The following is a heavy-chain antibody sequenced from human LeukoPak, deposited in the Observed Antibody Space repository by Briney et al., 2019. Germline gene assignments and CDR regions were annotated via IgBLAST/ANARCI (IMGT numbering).Heavy chain of an antibody. V-gene: IGHV3-48*03. J-gene: IGHJ4*02. Sequence: GGSLRLSCAASGFIFSNYEMNWVRQAPGKGLEWVSYISSSGSTIYYADSVKGRCTISRDNAKNSLYLQMNSLRAEDTAVYYCARDTRPTDRSGYYHPDYFDYWGREPWSPSPQ. D-gene: IGHD3-22*01. CDR1: GFIFSNYE. CDR2: ISSSGSTI. CDR3: ARDTRPTDRSGYYHPDYFDY.